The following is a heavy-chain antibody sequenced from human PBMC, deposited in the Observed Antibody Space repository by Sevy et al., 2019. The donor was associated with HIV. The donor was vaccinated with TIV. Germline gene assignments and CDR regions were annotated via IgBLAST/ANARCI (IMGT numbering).Heavy chain of an antibody. CDR2: IYPGDSDI. Sequence: GESLKISCKGSGYRFISYWIGWVRQMPGKGLEGMGIIYPGDSDIRYSPSFQGQVTISADKSISTAYLQWSSLQASDTAMYFCARRGFDSSGYPQYYFDYWGQGTLVTVSS. V-gene: IGHV5-51*01. J-gene: IGHJ4*02. D-gene: IGHD3-22*01. CDR3: ARRGFDSSGYPQYYFDY. CDR1: GYRFISYW.